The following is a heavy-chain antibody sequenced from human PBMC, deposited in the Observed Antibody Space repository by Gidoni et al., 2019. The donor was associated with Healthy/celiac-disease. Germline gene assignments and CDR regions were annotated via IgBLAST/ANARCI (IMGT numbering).Heavy chain of an antibody. CDR3: ASLGSGSYDY. CDR2: IYYSGST. Sequence: QVQLQESGPGLVKPSETLSLTCTVSGGSISSYYWSWIRQPPGKGLEWIGYIYYSGSTNYNPSLKSRVTISVDTSKNQFSLKLSSVTAADTAVYYCASLGSGSYDYWGQGTLVTVSS. CDR1: GGSISSYY. V-gene: IGHV4-59*01. D-gene: IGHD1-26*01. J-gene: IGHJ4*02.